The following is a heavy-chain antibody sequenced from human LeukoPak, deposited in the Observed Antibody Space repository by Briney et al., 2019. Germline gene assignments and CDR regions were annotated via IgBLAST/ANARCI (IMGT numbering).Heavy chain of an antibody. Sequence: PSETLSLTCTVSGYSISSGYYWGWIRQPPGKGLEWIGSIYHSGSTYYNPSLKSRVTISVDTSKNQFSLKLSSVTAADTAVYYCAREGGSYYDFWSGKDPFDPWGQGTLVTVSS. CDR2: IYHSGST. CDR1: GYSISSGYY. D-gene: IGHD3-3*01. V-gene: IGHV4-38-2*02. J-gene: IGHJ5*02. CDR3: AREGGSYYDFWSGKDPFDP.